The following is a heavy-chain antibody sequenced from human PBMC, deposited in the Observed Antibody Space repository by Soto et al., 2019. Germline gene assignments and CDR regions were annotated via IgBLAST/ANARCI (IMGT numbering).Heavy chain of an antibody. V-gene: IGHV3-48*03. CDR2: ITSSGRTI. CDR1: GFTFSSYE. D-gene: IGHD6-13*01. J-gene: IGHJ6*02. Sequence: GGSLRLSCAASGFTFSSYEMNWVRQAPGEGLEWVSYITSSGRTIYYADSVKGRFTISRDNAKNSLYLQMNSLSAEDTAVYYCAREYSSSWVGDYYYGMDVWGQGTTVTVSS. CDR3: AREYSSSWVGDYYYGMDV.